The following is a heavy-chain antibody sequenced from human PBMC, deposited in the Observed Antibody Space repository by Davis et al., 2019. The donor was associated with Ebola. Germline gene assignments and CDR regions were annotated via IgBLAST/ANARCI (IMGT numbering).Heavy chain of an antibody. CDR1: GFTVSSNH. Sequence: PGGSLRLSCTASGFTVSSNHMSWVRQAPGKGPEWVSVIYDQSTAYADAVRGRFIISRDKSNNTLYLEMSSLRVDDTAVYYCATTQWLREFDNWGQGTLVTVSS. CDR2: IYDQST. J-gene: IGHJ4*02. CDR3: ATTQWLREFDN. V-gene: IGHV3-53*05. D-gene: IGHD6-19*01.